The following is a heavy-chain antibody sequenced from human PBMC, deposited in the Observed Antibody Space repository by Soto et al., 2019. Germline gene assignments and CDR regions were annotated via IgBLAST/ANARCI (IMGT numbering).Heavy chain of an antibody. D-gene: IGHD4-17*01. CDR2: IYYSGST. CDR3: ARDPDYGGNSYYYYYGMDV. J-gene: IGHJ6*02. CDR1: GGSVSSGSYY. Sequence: SETLSLTCTVSGGSVSSGSYYWSWIRQPPGKGLEWIGYIYYSGSTNYNPSLKSRVTISVDTSKNQFSLKLSSVTAADTAVYYCARDPDYGGNSYYYYYGMDVWGQGTTVTVSS. V-gene: IGHV4-61*01.